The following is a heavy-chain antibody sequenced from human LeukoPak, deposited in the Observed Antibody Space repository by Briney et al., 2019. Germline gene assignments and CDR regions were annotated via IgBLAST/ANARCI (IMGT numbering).Heavy chain of an antibody. CDR3: ARDIGRGYYYDSSGYYN. J-gene: IGHJ4*02. CDR1: GGSISSGGYS. D-gene: IGHD3-22*01. CDR2: IYHSGST. Sequence: SETLSLTCAVSGGSISSGGYSWSWIRQPPGKGLEWIGYIYHSGSTYYNPSLKSRVTISVDRSKNQFSLKLSSVTAADTAVYYCARDIGRGYYYDSSGYYNWGQGTLVTVSS. V-gene: IGHV4-30-2*01.